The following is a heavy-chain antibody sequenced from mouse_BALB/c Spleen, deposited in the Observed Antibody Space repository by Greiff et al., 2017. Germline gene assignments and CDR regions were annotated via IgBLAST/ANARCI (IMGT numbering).Heavy chain of an antibody. CDR1: GFTFSSFG. Sequence: EVKLMESGGGLVQPGGSRKLSCAASGFTFSSFGMHWVRQAPEKGLEWVAYISSGSSTIYYADTVKGRFTISRDNPKNTLFLQMTSLRSEDTAMYYCARYGSRSYYAMDYWGQGTSVTVSS. CDR3: ARYGSRSYYAMDY. J-gene: IGHJ4*01. D-gene: IGHD1-1*01. CDR2: ISSGSSTI. V-gene: IGHV5-17*02.